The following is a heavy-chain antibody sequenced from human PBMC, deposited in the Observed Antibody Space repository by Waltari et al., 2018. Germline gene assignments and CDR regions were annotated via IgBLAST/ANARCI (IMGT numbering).Heavy chain of an antibody. J-gene: IGHJ4*02. CDR3: AVTGGEQLVPFYYFDY. D-gene: IGHD6-6*01. CDR1: GYTFTGYY. Sequence: QVQLVQSGAEVKKPGSSVKVSCKASGYTFTGYYMHWVRQAPGQGLEWMGRINPNSGGTNYAQKFQGRVTMTRDTSISTAYMELSRLRSDDTAVYYCAVTGGEQLVPFYYFDYWGQGTLVTVSS. V-gene: IGHV1-2*06. CDR2: INPNSGGT.